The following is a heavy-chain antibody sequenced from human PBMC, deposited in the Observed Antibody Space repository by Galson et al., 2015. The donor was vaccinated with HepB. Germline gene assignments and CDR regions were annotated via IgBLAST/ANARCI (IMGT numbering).Heavy chain of an antibody. J-gene: IGHJ4*02. CDR3: AKEYSSGTWD. D-gene: IGHD3-22*01. CDR1: GFTFDDYA. Sequence: SLRLSCAASGFTFDDYAMHWVRQAPGKGLEWVSGISWNSGSIGYADSVKGRFTISRDNAKNSLYLQMNSLRAEDTALYYCAKEYSSGTWDWGQGSLVTVSS. V-gene: IGHV3-9*01. CDR2: ISWNSGSI.